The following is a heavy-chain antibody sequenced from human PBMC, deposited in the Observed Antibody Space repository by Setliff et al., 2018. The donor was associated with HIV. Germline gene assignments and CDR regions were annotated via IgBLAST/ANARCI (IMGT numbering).Heavy chain of an antibody. J-gene: IGHJ6*03. V-gene: IGHV3-21*01. CDR2: ITTDSSYI. CDR1: GFTLSTYS. Sequence: GGSLRLSCVASGFTLSTYSMNWVRQAPGKGLEWVSSITTDSSYIFDADSVKGRFTISRDNAQDSLYLQMNNLRVEDTAVYYCARDGTRLLAAMDVWGKGTTVTVSS. CDR3: ARDGTRLLAAMDV.